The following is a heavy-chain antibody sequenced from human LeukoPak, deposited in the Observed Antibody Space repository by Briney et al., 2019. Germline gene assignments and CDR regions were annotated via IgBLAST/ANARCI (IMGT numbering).Heavy chain of an antibody. Sequence: GGSLRLSCAASGFTFSSYWMSWVRQAPGKGLEWVANIKQDGSEKYYADSVKGRFTISRDNSKNTLYLQMNSLRAEDTAVYYCARVGRDDSYYYYMDVWGKGTTVTVSS. J-gene: IGHJ6*03. V-gene: IGHV3-7*01. CDR2: IKQDGSEK. CDR3: ARVGRDDSYYYYMDV. CDR1: GFTFSSYW. D-gene: IGHD3-3*01.